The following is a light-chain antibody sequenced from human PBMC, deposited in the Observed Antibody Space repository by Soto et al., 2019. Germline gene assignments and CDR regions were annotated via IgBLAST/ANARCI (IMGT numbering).Light chain of an antibody. V-gene: IGKV3-11*01. CDR3: QHRKNWLLT. CDR1: QSISHY. CDR2: DAA. Sequence: EIVLTQSPATLSLSPGEGASLSCRASQSISHYLAWYQQKPGQAPRLLIYDAANRATGIPARFSGSGSGTDFTLTISSLEPEDFAVYWCQHRKNWLLTFGGGTKVDI. J-gene: IGKJ4*01.